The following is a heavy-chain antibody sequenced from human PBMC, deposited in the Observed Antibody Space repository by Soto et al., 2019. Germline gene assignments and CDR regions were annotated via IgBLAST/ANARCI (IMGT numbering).Heavy chain of an antibody. CDR3: ARDFRYSSGWFDP. CDR1: GYTFTGYY. CDR2: INPNSGGT. Sequence: GASVKVSCKASGYTFTGYYMHWVRQAPGQGLEWMGWINPNSGGTNYAQKFQGWVTMTRDTSISTAYMELSRLRSDDTAVYYCARDFRYSSGWFDPWGQGTQVTVPS. J-gene: IGHJ5*02. V-gene: IGHV1-2*04. D-gene: IGHD6-19*01.